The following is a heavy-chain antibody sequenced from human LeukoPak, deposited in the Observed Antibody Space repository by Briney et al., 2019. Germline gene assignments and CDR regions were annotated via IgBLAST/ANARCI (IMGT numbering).Heavy chain of an antibody. J-gene: IGHJ4*02. V-gene: IGHV3-64D*06. Sequence: GGSLRLSCSASGFTFSMYSMHSVRQAPGKGLESVSSISTNGGTTDYADSVRGRFTISRDNSKNTLHLQMSSLRAEDTAMYYCVKGGGSGTLKYYFDYWGQGTLVTVSS. D-gene: IGHD3-10*01. CDR3: VKGGGSGTLKYYFDY. CDR2: ISTNGGTT. CDR1: GFTFSMYS.